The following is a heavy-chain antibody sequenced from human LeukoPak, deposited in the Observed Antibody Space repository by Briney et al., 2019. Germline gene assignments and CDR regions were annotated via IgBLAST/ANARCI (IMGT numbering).Heavy chain of an antibody. J-gene: IGHJ3*02. V-gene: IGHV3-74*01. CDR1: GFTFSNYR. CDR3: ARRGAVTHAFDI. CDR2: INSDGSST. Sequence: PGGSLRRSCAASGFTFSNYRMNWVRQAPGKGLLWVSRINSDGSSTSYADSVKGRFTISRDNAKNTLYLQMNSLRAEDTAVYYCARRGAVTHAFDIWGQGTMVTVSS. D-gene: IGHD4-17*01.